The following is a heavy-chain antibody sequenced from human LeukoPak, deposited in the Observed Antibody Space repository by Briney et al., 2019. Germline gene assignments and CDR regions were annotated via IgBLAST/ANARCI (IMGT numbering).Heavy chain of an antibody. CDR1: GFTVSSNY. Sequence: GGSLRLSCAASGFTVSSNYMSWVRQAPGKGLECVSVIYSGGSTYYADSVKGRFTISRDNSKNTLYLQMNSLRADDTAVYYCARVAFRSSSYISGIEYWGQGTLVTVSS. J-gene: IGHJ4*02. CDR3: ARVAFRSSSYISGIEY. CDR2: IYSGGST. V-gene: IGHV3-53*01. D-gene: IGHD6-6*01.